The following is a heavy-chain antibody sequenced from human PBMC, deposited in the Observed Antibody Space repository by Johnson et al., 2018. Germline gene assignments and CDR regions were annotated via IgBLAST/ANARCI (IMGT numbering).Heavy chain of an antibody. CDR1: GFTFSDYY. J-gene: IGHJ3*02. CDR2: ISTSGTTT. D-gene: IGHD3-9*01. V-gene: IGHV3-11*04. Sequence: QVQLVESGGGLVKPGGSLRLSCVASGFTFSDYYMSWIRQAPGKGLEWVSYISTSGTTTYYADSVKGRFSISRDDAKNSLYLQMNSLSAEDTAVYYWVPAWLPFDIWGQGTVVTVSS. CDR3: VPAWLPFDI.